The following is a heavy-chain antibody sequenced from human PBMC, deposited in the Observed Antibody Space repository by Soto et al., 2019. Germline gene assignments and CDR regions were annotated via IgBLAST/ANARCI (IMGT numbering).Heavy chain of an antibody. CDR1: GGSFSGYY. J-gene: IGHJ4*02. CDR3: ARGIGGLWFGEN. V-gene: IGHV4-34*01. CDR2: INHSGST. Sequence: QVQLQQWGAGLLKPSETLSLTCAVYGGSFSGYYWSWIRQPPGKGLEWIGEINHSGSTNYNPSLKSRVTISVDTSKNQFSLKLSSVTAADTAVYYCARGIGGLWFGENWGQGTLVTVSS. D-gene: IGHD3-10*01.